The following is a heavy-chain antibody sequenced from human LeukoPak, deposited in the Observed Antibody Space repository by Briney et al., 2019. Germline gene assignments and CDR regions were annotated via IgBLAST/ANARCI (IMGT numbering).Heavy chain of an antibody. CDR3: AKTGTPWYYFDY. CDR1: GFTFSSYA. J-gene: IGHJ4*02. CDR2: ISGSGGST. Sequence: PGGSLRLSCAASGFTFSSYAMSWVRQAPGKGLEWVSAISGSGGSTYYTDSVKGRFTISRDNSKNTLYLQMNSLRAEDTAVYYCAKTGTPWYYFDYWGQGTLVTVSS. D-gene: IGHD6-13*01. V-gene: IGHV3-23*01.